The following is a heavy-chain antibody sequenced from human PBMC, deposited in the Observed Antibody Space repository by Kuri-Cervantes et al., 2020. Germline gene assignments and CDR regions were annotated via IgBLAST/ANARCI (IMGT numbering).Heavy chain of an antibody. V-gene: IGHV3-73*01. Sequence: GGSLRLSCAASGFTSSGSAMHWVRQASGKGLEWVGRIRSKANSYATSYADSVKGRFTISRDDSKNTVYLQMNSLRAEDTAVYYCASVPRSIDAFDIWGQGTMVTVSS. D-gene: IGHD3-10*02. J-gene: IGHJ3*02. CDR1: GFTSSGSA. CDR3: ASVPRSIDAFDI. CDR2: IRSKANSYAT.